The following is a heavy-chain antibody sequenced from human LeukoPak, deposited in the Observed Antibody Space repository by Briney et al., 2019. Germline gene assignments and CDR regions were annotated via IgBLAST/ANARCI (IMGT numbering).Heavy chain of an antibody. D-gene: IGHD1-26*01. CDR3: AREIVGTIKSYFDY. CDR2: IRQDGDLK. J-gene: IGHJ4*02. CDR1: GFTFSSYW. Sequence: GGSLRLSCTGSGFTFSSYWMSWVRQAPGKGLEWVANIRQDGDLKHYVDSVRGRFTISRDNAENSLYLQMNGLRAEDTAIYYCAREIVGTIKSYFDYWGQGTLVTASS. V-gene: IGHV3-7*01.